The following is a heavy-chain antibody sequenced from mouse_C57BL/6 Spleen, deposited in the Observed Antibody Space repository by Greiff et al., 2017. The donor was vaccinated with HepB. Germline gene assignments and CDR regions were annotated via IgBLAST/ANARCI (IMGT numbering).Heavy chain of an antibody. CDR2: IWRGGST. J-gene: IGHJ3*01. CDR1: GFSLTSYG. Sequence: VKLMESGPGLVQPSQSLSITCTVSGFSLTSYGVHWVRQSPGKGLEWLGVIWRGGSTDYNAAFMSRLSITKDNSKSQVFFKMNSLQADDTAIYYCAKGWDDERAWFAYWGQGTLVTVSA. D-gene: IGHD4-1*01. V-gene: IGHV2-5*01. CDR3: AKGWDDERAWFAY.